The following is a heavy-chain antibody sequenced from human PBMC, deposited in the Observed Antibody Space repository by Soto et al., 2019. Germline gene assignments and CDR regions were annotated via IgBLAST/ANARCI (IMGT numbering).Heavy chain of an antibody. CDR1: GFTFSSYA. CDR2: ISGSSSSYI. V-gene: IGHV3-21*01. CDR3: ARAAIVGATYYYYGMDV. D-gene: IGHD1-26*01. J-gene: IGHJ6*02. Sequence: GGSLRLSCAASGFTFSSYAMSWVRQAPGKGLEWVSAISGSSSSYIYYADSVKGRFTISRDNAKNSLYLQMNSLRAEDTAVYYCARAAIVGATYYYYGMDVWGQGTTVTVSS.